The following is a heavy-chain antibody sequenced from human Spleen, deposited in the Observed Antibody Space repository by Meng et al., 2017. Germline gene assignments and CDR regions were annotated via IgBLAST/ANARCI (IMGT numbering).Heavy chain of an antibody. D-gene: IGHD4-11*01. V-gene: IGHV4-34*01. Sequence: QVQLQQWGAGLLRPSETLSLTCVVSCGSFSDYYWSWIRQPPGKGLEWIGEINHSGSTNYNPSLESRVTISVDTSQNSLSLKLSSVTAADSAVYYCARGPTTVAHDFDYWGQGTLVTVSS. CDR1: CGSFSDYY. CDR3: ARGPTTVAHDFDY. J-gene: IGHJ4*02. CDR2: INHSGST.